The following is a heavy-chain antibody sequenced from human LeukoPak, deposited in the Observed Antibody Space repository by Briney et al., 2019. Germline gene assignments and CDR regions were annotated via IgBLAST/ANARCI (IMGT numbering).Heavy chain of an antibody. Sequence: ASVKVSCKASGYTFTSYAINWVRQATGQGLEWMGWMNPNSGNTGYAQKFQGRVTMTRNTSISTAYMELSSLRSEDTAVYYCARGARFSSSWYRLFDYWGQGTLVTVSS. D-gene: IGHD6-13*01. CDR1: GYTFTSYA. V-gene: IGHV1-8*01. CDR2: MNPNSGNT. CDR3: ARGARFSSSWYRLFDY. J-gene: IGHJ4*02.